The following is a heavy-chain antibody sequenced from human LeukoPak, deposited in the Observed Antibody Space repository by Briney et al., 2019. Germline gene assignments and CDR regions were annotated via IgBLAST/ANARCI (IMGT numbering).Heavy chain of an antibody. CDR3: ARQYGSGSAYTPVVDL. V-gene: IGHV4-39*01. CDR2: IYYSGST. J-gene: IGHJ4*02. Sequence: KSSETLSLTCTVSGGSISSHYYWIWIRQPPGKGLEWIGSIYYSGSTYCNPSLKSRVTISVDTSKNQFSLKLSSLTAAETAVYYCARQYGSGSAYTPVVDLWGQGTLVTVSS. D-gene: IGHD3-10*01. CDR1: GGSISSHYY.